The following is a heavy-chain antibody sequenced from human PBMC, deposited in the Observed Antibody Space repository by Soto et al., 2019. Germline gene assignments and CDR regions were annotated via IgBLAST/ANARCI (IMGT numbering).Heavy chain of an antibody. CDR3: AKDEAEYCTNGVCYRRAGYFQH. CDR1: GFTFSSYG. J-gene: IGHJ1*01. CDR2: ISYDGSNK. D-gene: IGHD2-8*01. V-gene: IGHV3-30*18. Sequence: QVQLVESGGGVVQPGRSLRLSCAASGFTFSSYGMHWVRQAPGKGLEWVAVISYDGSNKYYADSVKGRFTISRDNSKNTLYLQMNSLRAEDTAVYYCAKDEAEYCTNGVCYRRAGYFQHWGQGTLVTVSS.